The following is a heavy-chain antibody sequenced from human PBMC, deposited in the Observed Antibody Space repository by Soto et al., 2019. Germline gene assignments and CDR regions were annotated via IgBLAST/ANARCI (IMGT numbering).Heavy chain of an antibody. CDR1: GGSVSSSSYY. D-gene: IGHD3-9*01. V-gene: IGHV4-39*01. Sequence: QLQLQESGPGLVKPSETLSLTCTVSGGSVSSSSYYWGWVRQPPGKGLGWIGSVYYSGNTYYNLALKSRVTRSVDKSKNPFSLKLMSLSAADTAVSYCGRLQRLATISSYFDYWGQGALVTVSS. CDR2: VYYSGNT. J-gene: IGHJ4*02. CDR3: GRLQRLATISSYFDY.